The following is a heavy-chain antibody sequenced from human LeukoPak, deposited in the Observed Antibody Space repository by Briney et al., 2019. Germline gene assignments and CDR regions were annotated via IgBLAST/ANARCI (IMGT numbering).Heavy chain of an antibody. CDR1: GFTVSSNY. CDR2: IYSGGST. CDR3: ARGFDCSSASCSCMDL. V-gene: IGHV3-53*01. Sequence: GGSLRLSCAASGFTVSSNYMSWVRQAPGKGLEWVSVIYSGGSTYYADSVKGRFTISRDNSKNTLYLQMNSLRAEDTAVYYCARGFDCSSASCSCMDLWGQGATVTVSS. D-gene: IGHD2-2*01. J-gene: IGHJ6*02.